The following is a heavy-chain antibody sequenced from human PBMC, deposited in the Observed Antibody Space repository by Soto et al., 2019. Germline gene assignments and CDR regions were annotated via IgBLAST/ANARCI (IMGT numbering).Heavy chain of an antibody. D-gene: IGHD2-21*01. Sequence: QVQLVQSGAELKKTGSSVKVSCRASGDTFSSYVVNWVRQAPGRGLEWMGRIITVLGTTDYAQNFKGRVKITAEKSTKTVYMELSSLSTEDTAVYYCARRRYCGYDCYHKHYYGMDVWGQGTTVTVAS. J-gene: IGHJ6*02. CDR1: GDTFSSYV. CDR3: ARRRYCGYDCYHKHYYGMDV. CDR2: IITVLGTT. V-gene: IGHV1-69*08.